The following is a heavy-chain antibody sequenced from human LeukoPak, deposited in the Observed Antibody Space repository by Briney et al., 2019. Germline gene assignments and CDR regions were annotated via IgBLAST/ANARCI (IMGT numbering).Heavy chain of an antibody. Sequence: SETLSLTCTVSGGSISSSSYYWGWIRQPPGKGLEWIGSIYYSGSTYYNPSLKSRVTMSVDTSKNQFSLKLSSVTAADTAVYYCARGLIAAAGPFDYWGQGTLVTVSS. CDR2: IYYSGST. CDR3: ARGLIAAAGPFDY. D-gene: IGHD6-13*01. CDR1: GGSISSSSYY. V-gene: IGHV4-39*07. J-gene: IGHJ4*02.